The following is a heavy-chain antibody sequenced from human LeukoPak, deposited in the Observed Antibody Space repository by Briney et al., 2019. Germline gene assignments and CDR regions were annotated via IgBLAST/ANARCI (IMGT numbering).Heavy chain of an antibody. V-gene: IGHV4-59*01. CDR3: ARVRTDYDTLTGYSPSYYFDY. J-gene: IGHJ4*02. CDR1: GGSISSYY. D-gene: IGHD3-9*01. Sequence: SETLSLTCTVSGGSISSYYWSWIRQPPGKGLEWIGYIYYSGGANYNPSLKSRVTISVDTSKNQFSLKLSSVTAADTAVYYCARVRTDYDTLTGYSPSYYFDYWGQGTLVTVSS. CDR2: IYYSGGA.